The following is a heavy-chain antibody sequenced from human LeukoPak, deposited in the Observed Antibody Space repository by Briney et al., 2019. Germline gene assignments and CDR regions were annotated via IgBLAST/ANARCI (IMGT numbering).Heavy chain of an antibody. CDR2: ISTSGSTK. Sequence: PGGSLRLSCAASGFTFSSYEMNWVRQAPGKGLEWVSYISTSGSTKYYADSVKGRFTISRDNAKNSLYLQMNSLRAEDTAVYYCAARGYYDILTGYSPPDYWGQGTLVTVSS. CDR3: AARGYYDILTGYSPPDY. V-gene: IGHV3-48*03. D-gene: IGHD3-9*01. J-gene: IGHJ4*02. CDR1: GFTFSSYE.